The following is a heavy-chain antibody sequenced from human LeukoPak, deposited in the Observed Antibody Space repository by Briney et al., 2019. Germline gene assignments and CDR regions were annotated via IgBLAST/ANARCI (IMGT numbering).Heavy chain of an antibody. CDR1: GFTFSSYG. Sequence: GGSLRLSCAASGFTFSSYGMHWVRQAPGKGLEWVAFIRYDGSNKYYADSVKGRFTISRDNSKNTLYLQMSSLRAEDTAVYYCAKSRSGYYQHAFDIWGQGTMVTVSS. CDR3: AKSRSGYYQHAFDI. CDR2: IRYDGSNK. V-gene: IGHV3-30*02. D-gene: IGHD3-22*01. J-gene: IGHJ3*02.